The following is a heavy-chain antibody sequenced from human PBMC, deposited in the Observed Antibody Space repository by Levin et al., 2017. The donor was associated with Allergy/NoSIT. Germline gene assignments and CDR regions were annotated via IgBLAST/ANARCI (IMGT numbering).Heavy chain of an antibody. Sequence: SCAASGFTFSRHWMHWVRQAPGKGLVWVSHINSDGSNTNYADSVKGRFTISRDNAKSTLYLQMDSLRAEDTAVYYCARGGCSATSCLDSWGQGTLVTVSS. V-gene: IGHV3-74*01. CDR2: INSDGSNT. CDR1: GFTFSRHW. J-gene: IGHJ4*02. CDR3: ARGGCSATSCLDS. D-gene: IGHD2-2*01.